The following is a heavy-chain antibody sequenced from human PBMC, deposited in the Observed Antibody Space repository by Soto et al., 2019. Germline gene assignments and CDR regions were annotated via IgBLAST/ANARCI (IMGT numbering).Heavy chain of an antibody. CDR1: GGTFSSYT. V-gene: IGHV1-69*02. CDR2: IIPILGIA. Sequence: ASVKVSCKASGGTFSSYTMSWVRQAPGQGLEWMGRIIPILGIANYARKFQGRVTITADKSTSTAYMELSSLRSEDTAVYYCARSAADVLMVYALAYWGQGTLVTVSS. J-gene: IGHJ4*02. D-gene: IGHD2-8*01. CDR3: ARSAADVLMVYALAY.